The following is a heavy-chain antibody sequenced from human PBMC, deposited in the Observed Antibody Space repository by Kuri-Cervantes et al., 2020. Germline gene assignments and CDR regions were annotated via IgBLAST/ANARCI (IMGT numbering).Heavy chain of an antibody. Sequence: ASVKVSCKASGYTFTGYYMHWVRQATGQGLEWMGWMNPNSGNTGYAQKFQGRVTMTRNTSISTAYMELSSLRSEDTAVYYCARVRVGATTALVYWGQGTLVTVSS. J-gene: IGHJ4*02. CDR3: ARVRVGATTALVY. CDR2: MNPNSGNT. CDR1: GYTFTGYY. V-gene: IGHV1-8*02. D-gene: IGHD1-26*01.